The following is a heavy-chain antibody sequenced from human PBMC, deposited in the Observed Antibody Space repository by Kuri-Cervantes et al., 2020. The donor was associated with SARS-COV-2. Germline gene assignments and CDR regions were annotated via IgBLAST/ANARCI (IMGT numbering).Heavy chain of an antibody. CDR3: ARGAASITMIVVVGNFDY. J-gene: IGHJ4*02. CDR1: GYSISSGYY. CDR2: IYHSGST. D-gene: IGHD3-22*01. V-gene: IGHV4-38-2*02. Sequence: SETLSLTCTVSGYSISSGYYWGWIRQPPGKGLEWIGSIYHSGSTYYNPSLKSQVTVSVDTSKNQFSLRLSSVTAADTAVYYCARGAASITMIVVVGNFDYWGQGTLVTVSS.